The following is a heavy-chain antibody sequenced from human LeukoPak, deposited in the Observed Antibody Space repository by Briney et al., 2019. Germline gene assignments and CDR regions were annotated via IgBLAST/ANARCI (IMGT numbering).Heavy chain of an antibody. D-gene: IGHD4-17*01. CDR1: GGSISTFY. J-gene: IGHJ4*02. CDR2: IHFTGGT. CDR3: ARSFFDYGDYALFDY. V-gene: IGHV4-59*01. Sequence: SETLSLTCTVSGGSISTFYWSWIRQSPGKGLEWIGYIHFTGGTNYNPSLKSRVTISLDTSKNQFSLKLTSVTAADTAVYYCARSFFDYGDYALFDYWGQGTLVTVSS.